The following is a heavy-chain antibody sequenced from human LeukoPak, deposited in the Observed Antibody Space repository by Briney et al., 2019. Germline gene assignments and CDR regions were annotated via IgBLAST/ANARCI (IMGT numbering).Heavy chain of an antibody. D-gene: IGHD1-26*01. CDR3: AREGGGSYSRGWFDP. Sequence: SETLSLTCTVSGGSISSYYWNWIRQPPGKGLEWIGYIFYSGNTKYNPSLRSRVSISVDTSKNQFSLKLISVTAADTAVYYCAREGGGSYSRGWFDPWGQGTLVTVSS. J-gene: IGHJ5*02. CDR2: IFYSGNT. V-gene: IGHV4-59*12. CDR1: GGSISSYY.